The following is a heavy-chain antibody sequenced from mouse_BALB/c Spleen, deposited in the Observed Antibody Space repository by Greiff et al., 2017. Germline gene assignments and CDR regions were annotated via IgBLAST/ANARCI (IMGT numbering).Heavy chain of an antibody. J-gene: IGHJ4*01. CDR1: GFTFSSYG. CDR3: ARYGYDASYAMDY. CDR2: ISSGGSYT. V-gene: IGHV5-6*01. Sequence: EVKLMESGGDLVKPGGSLKLSCAASGFTFSSYGMSWVRQTPDKRLEWVATISSGGSYTYYPDSVKGRFTISRDNAKNTLYLQMSSLKSEDTAMYYCARYGYDASYAMDYWGQGTSVTVSS. D-gene: IGHD2-2*01.